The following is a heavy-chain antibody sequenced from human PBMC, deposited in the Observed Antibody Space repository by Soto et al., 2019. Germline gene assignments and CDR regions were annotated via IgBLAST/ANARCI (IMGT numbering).Heavy chain of an antibody. Sequence: SETLSLTCTVSGGSISSGGYYWSWIRQHPGKGLEWIGYIYYSGSTYYNPSLKSRVTISVDTSKNQFSLKLSSVTAADTAVYYCARGGSSGYDNFDYWGQGTLVTVSS. CDR1: GGSISSGGYY. V-gene: IGHV4-31*03. J-gene: IGHJ4*02. CDR2: IYYSGST. D-gene: IGHD5-12*01. CDR3: ARGGSSGYDNFDY.